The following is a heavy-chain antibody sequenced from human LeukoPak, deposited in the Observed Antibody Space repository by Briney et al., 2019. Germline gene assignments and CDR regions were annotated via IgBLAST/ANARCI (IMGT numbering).Heavy chain of an antibody. J-gene: IGHJ4*02. Sequence: GGSLRLSCAASGFTFDDYTMHWVRQAPGKGLEWVSAISGSGGSTYYADSVKGRFTISRDNSKNTLYLQMTSLRVEDTAVYYCARAQGTTNGLLDNWGQGVLVTVSS. CDR2: ISGSGGST. V-gene: IGHV3-23*01. CDR1: GFTFDDYT. CDR3: ARAQGTTNGLLDN. D-gene: IGHD5-24*01.